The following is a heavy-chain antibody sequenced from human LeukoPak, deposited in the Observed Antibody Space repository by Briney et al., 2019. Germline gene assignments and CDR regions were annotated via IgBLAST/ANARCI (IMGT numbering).Heavy chain of an antibody. Sequence: SETLSLTCAVYGGSFSGYYWSWIRQPPGKGLEWIGEINHSGSTNYNPSLKSRVTISVDTSKNQFSLKLSSVTAADTAVYYCARGVAAGTESRWFDPWGQGTLVTVSS. CDR2: INHSGST. V-gene: IGHV4-34*01. CDR3: ARGVAAGTESRWFDP. CDR1: GGSFSGYY. D-gene: IGHD6-13*01. J-gene: IGHJ5*02.